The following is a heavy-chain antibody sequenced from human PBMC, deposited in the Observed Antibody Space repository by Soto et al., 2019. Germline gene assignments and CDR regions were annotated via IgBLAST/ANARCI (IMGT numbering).Heavy chain of an antibody. D-gene: IGHD3-16*02. J-gene: IGHJ4*02. CDR3: ASRYLY. Sequence: SETLSLTCTVSGDSISNCGYYLSWIRQPPGRGLEWIGYIDSSGSTYYNPSLKSRLTMSVDMSKNQFSLRLTSVTAADTAVYYCASRYLYWGQGLLVTVSS. CDR2: IDSSGST. V-gene: IGHV4-30-4*01. CDR1: GDSISNCGYY.